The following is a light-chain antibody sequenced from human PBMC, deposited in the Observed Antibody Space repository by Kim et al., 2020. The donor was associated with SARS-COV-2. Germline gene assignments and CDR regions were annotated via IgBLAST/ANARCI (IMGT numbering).Light chain of an antibody. CDR3: SSYTSSSTYV. CDR1: SSNIGSYT. V-gene: IGLV1-44*01. CDR2: SIS. J-gene: IGLJ1*01. Sequence: QSVLTQPPSASGTPGQRVTISCSESSSNIGSSSNIGSYTVNWYQQLPGTAPKLLIYSISQRPSGVPDRFSGSKSGNTASLTISGLQAEDEADYYCSSYTSSSTYVFGTGTKVTVL.